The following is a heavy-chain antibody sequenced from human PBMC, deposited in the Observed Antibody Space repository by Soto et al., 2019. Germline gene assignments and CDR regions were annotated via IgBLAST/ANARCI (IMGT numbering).Heavy chain of an antibody. V-gene: IGHV3-30*18. D-gene: IGHD3-22*01. J-gene: IGHJ4*02. CDR3: VKSFFYDSSGYYYGLFDH. CDR2: VSLDGNNR. CDR1: GFDFSKYA. Sequence: QVQLVESGGGVVQPGKSLRLSCAASGFDFSKYAMYWVRQAPGRGPEWVAVVSLDGNNRFLADSVRGRFIISSDNSKSTLFMQMASLRVEDTAVYYCVKSFFYDSSGYYYGLFDHWGQGTLVTVSS.